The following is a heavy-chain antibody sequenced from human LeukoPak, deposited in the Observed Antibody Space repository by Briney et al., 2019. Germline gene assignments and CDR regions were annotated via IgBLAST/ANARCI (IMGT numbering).Heavy chain of an antibody. J-gene: IGHJ4*02. D-gene: IGHD3-16*01. Sequence: SDTLSLTCTVSGDSFSDHYWSWIRQPPGTGLEGIGYIFYGGGTNYHPSLQSRVTISIDTSKNRFSLRLSSVTAADTAVYYCARDARFGWDYFDSWGQGTLVIVSS. CDR2: IFYGGGT. CDR1: GDSFSDHY. V-gene: IGHV4-59*11. CDR3: ARDARFGWDYFDS.